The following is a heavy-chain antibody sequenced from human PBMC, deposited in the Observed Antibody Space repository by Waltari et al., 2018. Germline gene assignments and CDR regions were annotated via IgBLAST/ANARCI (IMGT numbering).Heavy chain of an antibody. CDR3: ARESEGGSWSEYDD. V-gene: IGHV1-69*08. D-gene: IGHD6-13*01. CDR2: IIPIRGIA. J-gene: IGHJ4*02. Sequence: QVQLVQSGAEVKKPGSSVKVSCKASGGTFSSYTISWVRQAPGQGLEWMGRIIPIRGIANYAQKFQGRSKITADKSTSTAYMGRSSLRSEDTAVYYCARESEGGSWSEYDDWGQGTLVTVSS. CDR1: GGTFSSYT.